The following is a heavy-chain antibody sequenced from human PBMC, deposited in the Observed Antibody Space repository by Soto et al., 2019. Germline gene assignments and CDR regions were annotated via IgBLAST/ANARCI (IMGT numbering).Heavy chain of an antibody. CDR3: ARSYSSGWYYYYGMDV. J-gene: IGHJ6*02. Sequence: GGSLRLSCEASGFTFSSYGMHWVRQAPGKGLEWVAVIWYDGSNKYYADSVKGRFTISRDNSKNTLYLQMNSLRAEDTAVYYCARSYSSGWYYYYGMDVWGQGTTVTVSS. CDR2: IWYDGSNK. D-gene: IGHD6-19*01. CDR1: GFTFSSYG. V-gene: IGHV3-33*01.